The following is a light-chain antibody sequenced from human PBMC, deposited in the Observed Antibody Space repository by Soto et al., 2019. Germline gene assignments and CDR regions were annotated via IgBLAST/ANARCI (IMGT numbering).Light chain of an antibody. CDR1: QGISLS. CDR3: QQFAYYPVT. J-gene: IGKJ5*01. Sequence: IQLTQSPSSLSASVGDSVTITCWASQGISLSLAWFHQKPGEAPTLLIYDASSLERGVPSRFRGSGSVADFTLSINGLRPKDLETYFCQQFAYYPVTFGQGTRLE. V-gene: IGKV1D-13*01. CDR2: DAS.